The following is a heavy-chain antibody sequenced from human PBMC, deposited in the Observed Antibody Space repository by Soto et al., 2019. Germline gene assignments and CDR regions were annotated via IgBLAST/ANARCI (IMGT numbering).Heavy chain of an antibody. V-gene: IGHV1-8*01. CDR2: MNPNSGNT. Sequence: QVQLVQSGAEVKKPGASVKVSCKASGYTFTSYDINWVRQATGQGLEWMGWMNPNSGNTGYAQKFQGGVTMTRNTSISTSKMALSSLRSADTAVYYSARTPSRVLSAPRINWFDPLGKGPRATASS. D-gene: IGHD2-15*01. CDR3: ARTPSRVLSAPRINWFDP. J-gene: IGHJ5*02. CDR1: GYTFTSYD.